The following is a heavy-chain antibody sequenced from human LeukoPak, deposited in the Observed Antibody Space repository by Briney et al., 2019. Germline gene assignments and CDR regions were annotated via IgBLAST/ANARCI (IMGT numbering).Heavy chain of an antibody. J-gene: IGHJ6*03. CDR1: GFTFSSYW. V-gene: IGHV3-74*01. Sequence: GGSLRLSCAASGFTFSSYWMHWVRQAPGKGLVWVSRINSDGSSTSYADSVKGRFTISRDNAKNTLYLQMNSLRAEDTAVYYRARGPLTIFGVVVGDNYYCMDVWGKGTTVTVSS. CDR3: ARGPLTIFGVVVGDNYYCMDV. D-gene: IGHD3-3*01. CDR2: INSDGSST.